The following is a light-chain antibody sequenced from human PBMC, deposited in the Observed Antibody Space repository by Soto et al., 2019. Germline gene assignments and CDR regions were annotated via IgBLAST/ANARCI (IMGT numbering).Light chain of an antibody. CDR3: QQYSSYPYT. CDR1: QSISSW. CDR2: KAS. Sequence: DIQMTQSPSTLSASVGDRVTITCRASQSISSWLAWYQQKPGTAPRLLIYKASSLQGGVPSRFSGSGSGTEFTLTISSLQPDDFPTYYCQQYSSYPYTVGQGTKLEIK. V-gene: IGKV1-5*03. J-gene: IGKJ2*01.